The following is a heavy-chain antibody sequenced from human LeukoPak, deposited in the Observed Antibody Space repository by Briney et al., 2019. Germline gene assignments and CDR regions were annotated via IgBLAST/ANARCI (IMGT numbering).Heavy chain of an antibody. V-gene: IGHV3-33*08. D-gene: IGHD6-19*01. Sequence: QTGGSLRLSCAASGFTFSSYGMHWVRQAPGKGLEWVAVIWYDGSNKYYADSVKGRFTISRDNSKNTLYLQMNSLRAEDTAVYYCARVVEAYSSGWYPGYYYMDVWGKGTTVTVSS. CDR3: ARVVEAYSSGWYPGYYYMDV. J-gene: IGHJ6*03. CDR1: GFTFSSYG. CDR2: IWYDGSNK.